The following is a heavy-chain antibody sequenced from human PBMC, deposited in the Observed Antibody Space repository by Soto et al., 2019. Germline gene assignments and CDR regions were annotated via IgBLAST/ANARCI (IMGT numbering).Heavy chain of an antibody. D-gene: IGHD4-4*01. J-gene: IGHJ4*02. CDR3: TKTKSGYSSSSVDS. CDR1: GFNFGDYS. Sequence: EVQLMESGGGLVQTGRSLRLSCAASGFNFGDYSMHWVRQAPGKGLEWVSGISWNSGTKDYADSVKGRFTISRDNAKNSLYLQMSSLRPEDTALYYCTKTKSGYSSSSVDSWGQGNLVTVSS. CDR2: ISWNSGTK. V-gene: IGHV3-9*01.